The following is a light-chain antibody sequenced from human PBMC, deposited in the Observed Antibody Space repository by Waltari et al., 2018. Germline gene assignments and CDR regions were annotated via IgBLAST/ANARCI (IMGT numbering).Light chain of an antibody. J-gene: IGKJ1*01. Sequence: DIVLTQSPGTLSLSPGDRASLSCRTSQSVSSNYLAWYQQRPGQAPRLLIYGASSRAIGIPDRFSGSGSGTDFTLTISRLEPEDFAVYYCQQYGTSPRTFGQGTKVEIK. CDR3: QQYGTSPRT. V-gene: IGKV3-20*01. CDR1: QSVSSNY. CDR2: GAS.